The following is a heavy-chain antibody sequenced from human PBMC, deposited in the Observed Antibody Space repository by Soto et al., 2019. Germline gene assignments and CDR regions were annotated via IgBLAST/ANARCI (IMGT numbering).Heavy chain of an antibody. V-gene: IGHV1-69*13. D-gene: IGHD2-2*01. Sequence: SVKVSCKASGVTFSSYAISWVRQAPGQGLEWMGGIIPIFGTANYAQKFQGRVTITADESTSTAYMELSSLRSEDTAVYYCARSDIVVVPAASARYYYGMDVWGQGTTVTVSS. CDR2: IIPIFGTA. CDR1: GVTFSSYA. J-gene: IGHJ6*02. CDR3: ARSDIVVVPAASARYYYGMDV.